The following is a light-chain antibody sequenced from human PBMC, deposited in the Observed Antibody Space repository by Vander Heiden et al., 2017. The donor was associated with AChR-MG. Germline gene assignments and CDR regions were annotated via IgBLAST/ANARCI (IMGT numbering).Light chain of an antibody. CDR2: AAS. CDR1: QGIRDD. J-gene: IGKJ4*01. Sequence: TQMTQSPSSLSASVGDRVTITCRASQGIRDDLNWFQQKPGKAPKRLIFAASNLQSGVPSRFSGSASGTEFTLTITTLQPEDSAAYFCLQYNTYPTLTFGGGTKVEI. CDR3: LQYNTYPTLT. V-gene: IGKV1-17*01.